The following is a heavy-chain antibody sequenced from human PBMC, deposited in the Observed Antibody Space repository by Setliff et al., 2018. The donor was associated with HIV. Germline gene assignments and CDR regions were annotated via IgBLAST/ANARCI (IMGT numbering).Heavy chain of an antibody. J-gene: IGHJ5*02. D-gene: IGHD3-22*01. V-gene: IGHV1-18*01. CDR1: GYTFSSYG. CDR2: ISANGKK. CDR3: ARGRTYDSSIYFGNWFDP. Sequence: ASVKVSCKAAGYTFSSYGISWVRQTPGQGLEWMGWISANGKKYYSPKVHDRLSLTIDISTTTAHLQLRNLRSDDTAVYFCARGRTYDSSIYFGNWFDPWGQGTLVTVSS.